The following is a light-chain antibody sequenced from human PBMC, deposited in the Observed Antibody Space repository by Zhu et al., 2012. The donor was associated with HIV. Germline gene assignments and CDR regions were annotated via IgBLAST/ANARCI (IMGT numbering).Light chain of an antibody. V-gene: IGKV3-15*01. J-gene: IGKJ2*01. CDR3: QEYYDWPLYA. Sequence: EVVLTQSPATLSVSPGERATLSCRASQSISTNLARYQQKPGQAPRLLIFGASTRATGIPARFSGSGSGTEFTLTITSVQSEDFAIYHCQEYYDWPLYAFGQGSKLEIK. CDR1: QSISTN. CDR2: GAS.